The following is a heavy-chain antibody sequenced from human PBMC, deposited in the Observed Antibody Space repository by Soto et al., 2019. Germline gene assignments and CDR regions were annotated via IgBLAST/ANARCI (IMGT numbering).Heavy chain of an antibody. CDR3: ASLSYSGSYYGY. CDR1: GFTFSSYW. V-gene: IGHV3-7*01. D-gene: IGHD1-26*01. J-gene: IGHJ4*02. CDR2: IKQDGSEK. Sequence: GGSLRLSCVASGFTFSSYWMSWVRQAPGKGLEWVANIKQDGSEKYYVDSVKGRFTISRDNAKNSLYLQMNSLRAEDTAVYYCASLSYSGSYYGYWGQGTLVTVSS.